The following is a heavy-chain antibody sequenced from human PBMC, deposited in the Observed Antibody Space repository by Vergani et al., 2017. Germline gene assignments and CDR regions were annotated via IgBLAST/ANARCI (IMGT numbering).Heavy chain of an antibody. D-gene: IGHD6-6*01. CDR2: INPNSGGT. Sequence: QVQLVQSGAEVKKPGSSVKVSCKASGGTFSSYAISWVRQAPGQGLEWMGWINPNSGGTNYAQKFKGRVTMTRDTSISTAYMELSRLRSDDTAVYYCASPYEYSSSADYYYYGMDVGGQGP. J-gene: IGHJ6*02. CDR3: ASPYEYSSSADYYYYGMDV. CDR1: GGTFSSYA. V-gene: IGHV1-2*02.